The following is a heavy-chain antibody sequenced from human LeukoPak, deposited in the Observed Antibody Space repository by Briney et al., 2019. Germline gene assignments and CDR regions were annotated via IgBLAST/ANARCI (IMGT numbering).Heavy chain of an antibody. CDR1: GFTFSNYG. D-gene: IGHD3-22*01. Sequence: GGSLRLSCAAAGFTFSNYGMHWVRQAPGKGLEYVSAISSNGRNTYHANSVKGRFTISRDNSKNTLYLQMGSLRAEDMAVYYCARERYDSSGHWYFDFWGQGTLVTVSS. J-gene: IGHJ4*02. CDR3: ARERYDSSGHWYFDF. V-gene: IGHV3-64*01. CDR2: ISSNGRNT.